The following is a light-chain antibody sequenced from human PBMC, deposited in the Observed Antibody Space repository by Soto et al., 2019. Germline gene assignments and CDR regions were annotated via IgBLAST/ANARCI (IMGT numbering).Light chain of an antibody. V-gene: IGKV3-15*01. CDR3: QQYNNWPPYS. Sequence: EIVMTQSPATLSVSPGERATLSCRASQSISSNLAWYQQKNGQTPRLLIYGASTRAAGIPARFSGSGSGTDFTLTISSLQSEAFAVYDCQQYNNWPPYSFGPGTKVDIK. CDR1: QSISSN. CDR2: GAS. J-gene: IGKJ3*01.